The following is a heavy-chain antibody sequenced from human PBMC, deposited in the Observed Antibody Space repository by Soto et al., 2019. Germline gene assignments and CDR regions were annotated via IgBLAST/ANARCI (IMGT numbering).Heavy chain of an antibody. CDR1: GGSFSGYY. D-gene: IGHD1-7*01. CDR3: ARKFGVSAGNYVRFDP. V-gene: IGHV4-34*01. Sequence: PSETLSLTCAVYGGSFSGYYWSWIRQPPGKGLEWIGEINHSGSTNYNPSLKSRVTISVDTSKNQFSLKLSSVTAADTAVYYCARKFGVSAGNYVRFDPWGQGTLVTVSS. CDR2: INHSGST. J-gene: IGHJ5*02.